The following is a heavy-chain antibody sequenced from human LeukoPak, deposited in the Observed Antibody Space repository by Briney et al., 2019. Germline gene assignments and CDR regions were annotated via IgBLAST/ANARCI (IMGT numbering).Heavy chain of an antibody. D-gene: IGHD3-10*01. CDR3: ARDSDRNYFNSGRSIEP. Sequence: GGSLRLSCEASGFTFSDYYISWFRLAPGKGLEWVSYLSSVSGSTVFYADSVKGRFTISRDNDKNLVYLQMNSLRAEDTAVYYCARDSDRNYFNSGRSIEPWGQGTLVTVSS. V-gene: IGHV3-11*01. CDR2: LSSVSGSTV. CDR1: GFTFSDYY. J-gene: IGHJ4*02.